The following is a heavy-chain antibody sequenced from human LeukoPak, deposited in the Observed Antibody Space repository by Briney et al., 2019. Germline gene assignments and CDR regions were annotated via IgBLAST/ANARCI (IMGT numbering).Heavy chain of an antibody. CDR1: GGSISSYY. CDR2: IYYSGST. V-gene: IGHV4-59*01. D-gene: IGHD5-24*01. J-gene: IGHJ6*03. Sequence: PSETLSLTCTVSGGSISSYYWSWLRQPPGKGLEWIGYIYYSGSTNYNPSLKSRVTISVDTSKNQFSLKLSSVTAADTAVYYCARTGDGYNYYNYYYMDVWGKGTTVTVTS. CDR3: ARTGDGYNYYNYYYMDV.